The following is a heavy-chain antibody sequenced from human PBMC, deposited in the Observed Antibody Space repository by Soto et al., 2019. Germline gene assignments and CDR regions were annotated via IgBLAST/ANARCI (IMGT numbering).Heavy chain of an antibody. Sequence: PGVSLRLSCAASGFTFTRYSMNWVRQAPGKGLEWVASISSTTNYIYYGESLKGRLTISRDNAKNSMYLQMNTLRAEDTAVYYCARESEDLSSNLDYWGQGTLVTVSS. J-gene: IGHJ4*02. CDR3: ARESEDLSSNLDY. V-gene: IGHV3-21*06. CDR1: GFTFTRYS. CDR2: ISSTTNYI.